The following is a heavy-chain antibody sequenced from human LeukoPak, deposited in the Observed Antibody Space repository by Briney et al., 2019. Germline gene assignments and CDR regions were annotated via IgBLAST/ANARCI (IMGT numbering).Heavy chain of an antibody. CDR2: IYYSGTT. CDR3: ARQSTSMSTC. V-gene: IGHV4-39*01. Sequence: SETLSLTCAVSDDSISSSSYYWGWIRQRPEEGLEWIGSIYYSGTTYYNPSLKSRVTISVDTSKNQFSLKLSSVTAADTALYFCARQSTSMSTCWGQGTLVTVSS. D-gene: IGHD3-3*02. J-gene: IGHJ4*02. CDR1: DDSISSSSYY.